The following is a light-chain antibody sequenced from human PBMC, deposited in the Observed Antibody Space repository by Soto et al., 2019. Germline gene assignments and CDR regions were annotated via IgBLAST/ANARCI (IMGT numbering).Light chain of an antibody. J-gene: IGKJ4*01. CDR1: QSLLHSNGHDC. CDR2: FGS. V-gene: IGKV2-28*01. CDR3: VQSLQSPVT. Sequence: EIVMTQSPLSLPVTPGEPASISCRSSQSLLHSNGHDCLDWYVQKPGQSPQLLIYFGSNRASGVPDRLSGSGSGTVFALRITRVEAGDVGFYYCVQSLQSPVTFGGGTKVEIK.